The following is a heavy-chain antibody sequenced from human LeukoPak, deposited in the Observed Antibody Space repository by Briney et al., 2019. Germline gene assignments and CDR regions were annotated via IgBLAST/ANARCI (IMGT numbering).Heavy chain of an antibody. CDR2: MNPNSGNT. Sequence: ASVKVSCKASGGTFTSYDINWVRQATGQGLEWMGWMNPNSGNTGYAQKFQGRVTITRNTSVSTAYMELSSLRSEDTAVYYCARGTAHTIFGVVMDRNAFDIWGQGTMVTVSS. CDR1: GGTFTSYD. CDR3: ARGTAHTIFGVVMDRNAFDI. J-gene: IGHJ3*02. D-gene: IGHD3-3*01. V-gene: IGHV1-8*03.